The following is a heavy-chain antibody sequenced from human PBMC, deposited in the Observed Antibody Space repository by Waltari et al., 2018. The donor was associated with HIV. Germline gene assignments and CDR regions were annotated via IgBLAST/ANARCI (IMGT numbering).Heavy chain of an antibody. Sequence: VQLVQSGAEVKKPGASVKVSCKSPGYTFPPSYLHWVRQAPGQGLEWMGWINPDSGGTNYAQKFQGRVTMTRDTSISTAYMELSRLGSDDTAVYYCARDDCSGGSCLDYWGQGTLVTVSS. J-gene: IGHJ4*02. D-gene: IGHD2-15*01. CDR1: GYTFPPSY. CDR2: INPDSGGT. V-gene: IGHV1-2*02. CDR3: ARDDCSGGSCLDY.